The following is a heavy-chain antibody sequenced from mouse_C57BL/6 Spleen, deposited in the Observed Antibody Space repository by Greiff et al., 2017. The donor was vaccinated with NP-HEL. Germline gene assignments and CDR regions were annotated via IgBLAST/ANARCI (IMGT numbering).Heavy chain of an antibody. CDR2: SRNKANDYTT. J-gene: IGHJ3*01. D-gene: IGHD2-2*01. Sequence: EVQVVESGGGLVQSGRSLRLSCATSGFTFSDFYMEWVRQAPGKGLEWIAASRNKANDYTTEYSASVKGRFIVSRDTSQSILYLQMNALRAEDTAIYYCARDLWSRQEESFAYWGQGTLVTVSA. CDR3: ARDLWSRQEESFAY. CDR1: GFTFSDFY. V-gene: IGHV7-1*01.